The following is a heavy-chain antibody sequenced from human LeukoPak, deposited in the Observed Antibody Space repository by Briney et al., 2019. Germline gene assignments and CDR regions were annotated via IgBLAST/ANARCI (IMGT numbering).Heavy chain of an antibody. V-gene: IGHV3-30*02. D-gene: IGHD6-6*01. J-gene: IGHJ4*02. CDR3: ATLTDGSSSKPYDY. CDR1: GFTFSSYG. Sequence: PGGSLRLSCAASGFTFSSYGMHWVRQAPGKGLEWVAFIRYDGSNKYYADSVKGRFTISRDNSKNTLYLQMNSLRAEDTAVYYCATLTDGSSSKPYDYWGQETLVTVSS. CDR2: IRYDGSNK.